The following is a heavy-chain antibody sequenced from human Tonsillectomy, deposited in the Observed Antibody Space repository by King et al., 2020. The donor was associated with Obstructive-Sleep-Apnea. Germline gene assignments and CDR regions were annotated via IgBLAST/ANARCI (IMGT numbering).Heavy chain of an antibody. CDR1: GGSFNGYY. Sequence: VQLQQWGAGLLKPSETLSLTCAVYGGSFNGYYWSWIRQPPGKGLEWIGEINHSGSTNYNPSLKSLVTISVETSQNQFSLKLRSVSAADTAVYYCARGRGLRNLDKYFYYGMDVWGQGTTVTVSS. D-gene: IGHD1-14*01. J-gene: IGHJ6*02. CDR3: ARGRGLRNLDKYFYYGMDV. V-gene: IGHV4-34*01. CDR2: INHSGST.